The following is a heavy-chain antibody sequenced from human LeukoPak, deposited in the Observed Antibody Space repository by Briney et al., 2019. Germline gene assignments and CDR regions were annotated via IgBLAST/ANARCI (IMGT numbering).Heavy chain of an antibody. V-gene: IGHV3-21*06. CDR3: ARDPYSGNYGAYYYYYMDV. CDR2: ITTSSSYI. J-gene: IGHJ6*03. Sequence: GGSLRLSCAASGFTFSSYNMNWVRQAPGKGLEWVSSITTSSSYIYYADSVKGRFTISRDNAKNSLYLQMDSLRVEDTAEYYCARDPYSGNYGAYYYYYMDVWGKGTTVTVSS. D-gene: IGHD1-26*01. CDR1: GFTFSSYN.